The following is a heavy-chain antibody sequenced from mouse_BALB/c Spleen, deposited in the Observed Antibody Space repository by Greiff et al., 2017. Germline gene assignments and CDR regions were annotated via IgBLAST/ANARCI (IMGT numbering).Heavy chain of an antibody. CDR1: GFTFSDYY. V-gene: IGHV5-4*02. D-gene: IGHD1-1*01. Sequence: EVKLVESGGGLVKPGGSLKLSCAASGFTFSDYYMYWVRQTPEKRLEWVATISDGGSYTYYPDSVKGRFTISRDNAKNNLYLQMSSLKSEDTAMYYCAREGGSSFLYYAMEYWGQGTSVTVSS. J-gene: IGHJ4*01. CDR2: ISDGGSYT. CDR3: AREGGSSFLYYAMEY.